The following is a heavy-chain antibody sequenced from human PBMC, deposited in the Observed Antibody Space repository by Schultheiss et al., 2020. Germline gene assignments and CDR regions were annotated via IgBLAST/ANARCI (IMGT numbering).Heavy chain of an antibody. CDR2: ISSSSSYI. J-gene: IGHJ4*02. CDR3: AKDYLYDYVY. D-gene: IGHD3-16*01. V-gene: IGHV3-21*04. CDR1: GFTVSSNY. Sequence: GESLKISCAASGFTVSSNYMSWVRQAPGKGLEWVSSISSSSSYIYYADSVKGRFTISRDNSKNTLYLQMNSLRAEDTAVYFCAKDYLYDYVYWGQGTLVTVSS.